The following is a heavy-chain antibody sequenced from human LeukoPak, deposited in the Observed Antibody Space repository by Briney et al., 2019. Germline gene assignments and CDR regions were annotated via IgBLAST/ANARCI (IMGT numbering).Heavy chain of an antibody. CDR1: IFIFSSYW. CDR3: ARVRGGYYFDY. Sequence: PGGSLRLSCAAAIFIFSSYWMTWVRQAPGKGLEWLANIEQHGNEKYYVDSVKGRFTIYRDNAKNSLHLEMTGLRADDTAVYYCARVRGGYYFDYWGQGTLVTVSS. D-gene: IGHD3-16*01. J-gene: IGHJ4*02. V-gene: IGHV3-7*05. CDR2: IEQHGNEK.